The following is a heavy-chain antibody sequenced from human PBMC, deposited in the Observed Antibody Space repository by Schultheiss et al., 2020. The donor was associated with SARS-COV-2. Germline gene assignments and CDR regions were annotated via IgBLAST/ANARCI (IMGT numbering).Heavy chain of an antibody. V-gene: IGHV4-31*03. CDR3: ARDWATVTNRPGSYYYGMDV. CDR2: IYYSGST. J-gene: IGHJ6*02. CDR1: GGSISSGGYY. Sequence: LSLTCTVSGGSISSGGYYWSWIRQHPGKGLEWIGYIYYSGSTYYNPSLKSRVTISVDTSKNQFSLKLSSVTAADTAVYYCARDWATVTNRPGSYYYGMDVWGQGTTVTVSS. D-gene: IGHD4-17*01.